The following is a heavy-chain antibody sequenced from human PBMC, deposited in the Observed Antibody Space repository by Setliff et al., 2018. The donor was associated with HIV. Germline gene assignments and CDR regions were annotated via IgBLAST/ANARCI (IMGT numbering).Heavy chain of an antibody. CDR2: ISGNGGGT. Sequence: GGSLRLSCAASGFTFNIYTMSWVRQAPGKGPEWVSVISGNGGGTNYADSVKGRFTISRDNAKNSLDLQMSSLRAEDTAVYYCVRDVKTYDIWGQGTMVTVSS. CDR3: VRDVKTYDI. V-gene: IGHV3-23*01. CDR1: GFTFNIYT. J-gene: IGHJ3*02.